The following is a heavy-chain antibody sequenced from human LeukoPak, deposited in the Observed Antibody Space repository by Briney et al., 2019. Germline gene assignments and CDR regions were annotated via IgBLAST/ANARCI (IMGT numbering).Heavy chain of an antibody. Sequence: GGSLRLSCAASGFTFSSYGMHWVRQAPGKGLEWVAFIRYDGSNKYYADSVKGRFTISRDNSKNTLYLQMNSLRAEDTAVYYCARAFGTYGDYDYFDYWGQGTLVTVSS. CDR1: GFTFSSYG. D-gene: IGHD4-17*01. CDR2: IRYDGSNK. J-gene: IGHJ4*02. V-gene: IGHV3-30*02. CDR3: ARAFGTYGDYDYFDY.